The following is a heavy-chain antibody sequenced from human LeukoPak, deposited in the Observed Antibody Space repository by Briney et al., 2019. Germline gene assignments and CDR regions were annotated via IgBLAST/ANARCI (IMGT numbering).Heavy chain of an antibody. V-gene: IGHV1-18*01. J-gene: IGHJ5*02. Sequence: ASVKVSCKASGYTFTSYGISWVRQAPGQGLEWMGWISAYNGNTNYAQKLQGRVTMTTDTSTSTAYMELRGLRSDDTAVYYCARELAAAGTGWFDPWGQGALVTVSS. CDR2: ISAYNGNT. D-gene: IGHD6-13*01. CDR1: GYTFTSYG. CDR3: ARELAAAGTGWFDP.